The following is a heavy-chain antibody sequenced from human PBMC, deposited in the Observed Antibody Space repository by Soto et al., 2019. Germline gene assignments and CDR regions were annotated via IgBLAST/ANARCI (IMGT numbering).Heavy chain of an antibody. J-gene: IGHJ4*02. D-gene: IGHD6-19*01. CDR3: AKGSGSGWYPFDY. Sequence: QLVQSGAEVTKPGASVKVCCKTSGYTFIVYYLHWVRQARGQGLEWMGSINPNSCVTYYARKCQGRVIVTRDTSISTAYMEVSGLTADDTAVSYCAKGSGSGWYPFDYWGQGTVGTVS. V-gene: IGHV1-2*02. CDR1: GYTFIVYY. CDR2: INPNSCVT.